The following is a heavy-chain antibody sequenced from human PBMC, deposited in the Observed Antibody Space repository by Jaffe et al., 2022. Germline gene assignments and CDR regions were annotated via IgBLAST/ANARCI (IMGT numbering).Heavy chain of an antibody. CDR2: IYYSGST. V-gene: IGHV4-59*01. D-gene: IGHD4-17*01. CDR3: ATGLRFYYFDY. J-gene: IGHJ4*02. CDR1: GGSISSYY. Sequence: QVQLQESGPGLVKPSETLSLTCTVSGGSISSYYWSWIRQPPGKGLEWIGYIYYSGSTNYNPSLKSRVTISVDTSKNQFSLKLSSVTAADTAVYYCATGLRFYYFDYWGQGTLVTVSS.